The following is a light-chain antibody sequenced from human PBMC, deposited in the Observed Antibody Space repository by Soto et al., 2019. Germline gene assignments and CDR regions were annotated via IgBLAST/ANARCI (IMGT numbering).Light chain of an antibody. J-gene: IGKJ1*01. CDR1: QSVSVN. CDR3: QQYNNWPRST. Sequence: EIVLTQSPGTLSLSPGERATLSCRASQSVSVNSLAWYQQKGGQAPRLLIYGASTRATGIPARFSGSGSGTEFTLTISSLQSEDFAVYYCQQYNNWPRSTFGQGTKVEIK. V-gene: IGKV3-15*01. CDR2: GAS.